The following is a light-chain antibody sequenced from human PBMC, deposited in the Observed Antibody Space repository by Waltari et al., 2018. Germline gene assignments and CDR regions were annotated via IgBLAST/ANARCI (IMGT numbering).Light chain of an antibody. V-gene: IGKV1-33*01. CDR2: DAS. CDR1: QDISNY. J-gene: IGKJ5*01. CDR3: QQYDNLPIT. Sequence: DIQMTQSPSSLSASVGDRVTITCRASQDISNYLNWDQQKPGRAPKLLIYDASNLETGVPSRFSGSGSGTDFTFTISSLQPEDIATYYCQQYDNLPITFGQGTRLEIK.